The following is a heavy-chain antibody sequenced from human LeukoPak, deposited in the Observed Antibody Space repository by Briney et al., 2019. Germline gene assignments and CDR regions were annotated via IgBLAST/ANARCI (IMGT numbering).Heavy chain of an antibody. V-gene: IGHV4-31*03. J-gene: IGHJ3*02. CDR3: ARDSRRKADAFDI. Sequence: PSETLSLTCTVSGGSISSGGYYWSWIRQHPGKGLEWIGYIYYSGSTYYNPSLKSRVTISVDTSKNQFSLKLSSVTAADTAVYYCARDSRRKADAFDIWGQGTMVTVSS. CDR2: IYYSGST. CDR1: GGSISSGGYY.